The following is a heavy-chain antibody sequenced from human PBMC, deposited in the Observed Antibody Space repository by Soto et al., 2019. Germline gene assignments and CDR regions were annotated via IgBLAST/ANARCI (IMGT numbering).Heavy chain of an antibody. V-gene: IGHV3-23*01. J-gene: IGHJ4*02. CDR2: ISGSGGST. CDR3: AKAASTYYYGSGSYQPPFDY. Sequence: EVQLLESGGGLVQPGGSLRLSCAASGFTFSSYAMSWVRQAPGKGLEWVSAISGSGGSTYYADSVKGRFTISRDNSKNTLYLQMNSLRAEETAVYYCAKAASTYYYGSGSYQPPFDYWGQGTLVTVSS. D-gene: IGHD3-10*01. CDR1: GFTFSSYA.